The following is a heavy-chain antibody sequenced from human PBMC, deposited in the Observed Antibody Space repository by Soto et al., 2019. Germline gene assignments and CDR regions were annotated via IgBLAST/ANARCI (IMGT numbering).Heavy chain of an antibody. J-gene: IGHJ4*02. Sequence: GGSLILSCAASGFTFSSYGMHWVRQAPGKGLEWVAVISYDGNNKYYADSVKGRFTISRDNSKNTLYLQMNSLRAEDTAVSYCAKPVYNWNDGFSDYWGQGTLVTVSS. CDR2: ISYDGNNK. D-gene: IGHD1-1*01. V-gene: IGHV3-30*18. CDR1: GFTFSSYG. CDR3: AKPVYNWNDGFSDY.